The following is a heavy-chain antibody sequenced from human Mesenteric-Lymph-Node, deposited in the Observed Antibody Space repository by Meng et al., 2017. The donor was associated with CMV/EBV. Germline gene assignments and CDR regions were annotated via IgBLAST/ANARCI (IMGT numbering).Heavy chain of an antibody. D-gene: IGHD1-26*01. Sequence: GESLKISCAASGFTFSSYGMHWVRQAPGKGLEWVAFISFDGSDKYSADSVKGRFTISRDNSKNTLSLQMNSLRAEDTAVYYCAKDQYSGSYGDDAFDIWGQGTMVTVSS. CDR2: ISFDGSDK. J-gene: IGHJ3*02. V-gene: IGHV3-30*02. CDR3: AKDQYSGSYGDDAFDI. CDR1: GFTFSSYG.